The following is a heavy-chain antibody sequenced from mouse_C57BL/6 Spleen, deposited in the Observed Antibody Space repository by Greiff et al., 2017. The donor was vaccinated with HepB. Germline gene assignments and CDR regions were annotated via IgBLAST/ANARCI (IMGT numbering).Heavy chain of an antibody. Sequence: VKLQQPGTELVKPGASVKLSCKASGYTFTSYWMHWVKQRPGQGLEWIGNINPSNGGTNYNEKFKSKATLTVDKSSSTAYMQLSSLTSEDSAVYYCARSGYDYPYAMDYWGQGTSVTVSS. CDR1: GYTFTSYW. V-gene: IGHV1-53*01. CDR3: ARSGYDYPYAMDY. D-gene: IGHD2-4*01. J-gene: IGHJ4*01. CDR2: INPSNGGT.